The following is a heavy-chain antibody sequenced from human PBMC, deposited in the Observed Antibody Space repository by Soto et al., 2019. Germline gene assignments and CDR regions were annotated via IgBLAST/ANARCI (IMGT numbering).Heavy chain of an antibody. CDR2: IYHSGTT. J-gene: IGHJ4*02. CDR1: VYSFSSASY. V-gene: IGHV4-38-2*01. Sequence: KTSETLSLTGGVSVYSFSSASYWGCIRQPPGKGLEWIGSIYHSGTTYYNPSLKSRVTISLDTSKNQFSLRLSSVTAADTAVYYCVRSLYSSSWYAGYWGQGTLVTVSS. CDR3: VRSLYSSSWYAGY. D-gene: IGHD6-13*01.